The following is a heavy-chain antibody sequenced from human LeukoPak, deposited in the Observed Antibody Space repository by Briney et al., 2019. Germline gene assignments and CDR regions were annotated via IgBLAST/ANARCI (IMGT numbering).Heavy chain of an antibody. J-gene: IGHJ4*02. CDR1: GGSVSSGSYY. Sequence: SETLSLTCTVSGGSVSSGSYYWSWIRQPPGKGLEWIGYIYYSGSTNYNPSLKSRVTISVDTSKNQFSLKLSSVTAADTAVYYCARAPGEYTNGDIDYWGQGTLVTVSS. D-gene: IGHD4-17*01. CDR3: ARAPGEYTNGDIDY. CDR2: IYYSGST. V-gene: IGHV4-61*01.